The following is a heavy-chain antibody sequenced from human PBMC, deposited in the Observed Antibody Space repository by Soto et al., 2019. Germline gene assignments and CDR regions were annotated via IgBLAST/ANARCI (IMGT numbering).Heavy chain of an antibody. V-gene: IGHV6-1*01. Sequence: SQTLSLTCAISGDSVSSKSAALNWIRQSPSRGLEWLGRTYYRSKWYSDYAVSLKSRITINPDTSKNQFSLQLNSVTPEDTAVYYCARDGFSPSYSSYRRGAFDIWGQGTMVTVSS. CDR1: GDSVSSKSAA. CDR2: TYYRSKWYS. D-gene: IGHD6-6*01. J-gene: IGHJ3*02. CDR3: ARDGFSPSYSSYRRGAFDI.